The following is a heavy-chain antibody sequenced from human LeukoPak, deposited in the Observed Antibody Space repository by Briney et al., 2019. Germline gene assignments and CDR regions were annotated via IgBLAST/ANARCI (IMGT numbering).Heavy chain of an antibody. D-gene: IGHD1-1*01. J-gene: IGHJ4*01. CDR1: GYTFSNYG. CDR3: ARDNDKVVDH. Sequence: ASVKVSCKPSGYTFSNYGISWVRQAPGQGLEWMGWITAYNGNRLYAQRFQGRITLTTDTYTSTSYMELRSLEYDDTAIYYCARDNDKVVDHWGQGTLVTVSS. V-gene: IGHV1-18*01. CDR2: ITAYNGNR.